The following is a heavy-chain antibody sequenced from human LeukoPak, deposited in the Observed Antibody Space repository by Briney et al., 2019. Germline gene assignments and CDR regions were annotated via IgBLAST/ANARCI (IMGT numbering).Heavy chain of an antibody. D-gene: IGHD1-26*01. Sequence: SETLSLTCTVSGYSISSGYYWGWIRQTPGKGLEWIATIYLSGSTYYNPSLKSRVTISVDTSKNQFSLKLSSVTAADTAVYYCARERRIVGATGRRAFDIWGQGTMVTVSS. J-gene: IGHJ3*02. CDR2: IYLSGST. CDR3: ARERRIVGATGRRAFDI. CDR1: GYSISSGYY. V-gene: IGHV4-38-2*02.